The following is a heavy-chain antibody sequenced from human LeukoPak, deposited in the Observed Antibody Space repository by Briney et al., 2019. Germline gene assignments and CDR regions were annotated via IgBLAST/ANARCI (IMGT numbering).Heavy chain of an antibody. Sequence: GDPLKISCKGSGYNFTIYWIGWVRQMPGKGLEWMGIIYPGDSDTRYSPSFQGQVTISVDKSISTAYLQWSSLKASDTAMYYCAIFDFLFGEIDNWFDPWGQGTQVTVSS. CDR1: GYNFTIYW. J-gene: IGHJ5*02. CDR2: IYPGDSDT. D-gene: IGHD3-16*01. CDR3: AIFDFLFGEIDNWFDP. V-gene: IGHV5-51*01.